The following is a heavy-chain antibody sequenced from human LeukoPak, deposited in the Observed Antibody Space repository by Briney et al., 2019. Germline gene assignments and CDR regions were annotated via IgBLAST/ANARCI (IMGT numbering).Heavy chain of an antibody. D-gene: IGHD4-17*01. J-gene: IGHJ3*02. Sequence: GGSLRLSCAAYGFTFSTYSMNWVRQAPGKGLEWVSSISSSSSYIYYAASLKGLYTISRDNAKNSLYLQMNSLRAEDTAVYYCAREDPYGDAAHAFDIWGQGTMVTVSS. CDR2: ISSSSSYI. V-gene: IGHV3-21*01. CDR3: AREDPYGDAAHAFDI. CDR1: GFTFSTYS.